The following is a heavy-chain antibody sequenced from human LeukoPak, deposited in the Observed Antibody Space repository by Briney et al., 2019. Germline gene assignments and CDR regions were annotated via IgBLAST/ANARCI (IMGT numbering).Heavy chain of an antibody. J-gene: IGHJ4*02. D-gene: IGHD4-23*01. CDR2: INHSGST. Sequence: PSETLSLTCAVYGGSFNSYYWSWIRQPPGKGLEWIGEINHSGSTNYNPSLKSRVTISVDTSKNQFSLKLSSVTAADTAVYYCARGRGYGGNSVWGQGTLVTVSS. V-gene: IGHV4-34*01. CDR1: GGSFNSYY. CDR3: ARGRGYGGNSV.